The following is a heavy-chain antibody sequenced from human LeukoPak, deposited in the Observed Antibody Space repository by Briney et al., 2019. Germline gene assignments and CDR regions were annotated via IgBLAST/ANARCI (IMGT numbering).Heavy chain of an antibody. CDR2: ISGSGGST. CDR3: AKALFRDGYNYYYYYGMDV. V-gene: IGHV3-23*01. CDR1: GFTFSSYA. J-gene: IGHJ6*04. D-gene: IGHD5-24*01. Sequence: GGSLRLSCAASGFTFSSYAMSWVRQAPGKGLEWVSAISGSGGSTYYADSVKGRFTISRDNSKNTLYLQMNSLRAEHTAVYYCAKALFRDGYNYYYYYGMDVWGKGTTVTVS.